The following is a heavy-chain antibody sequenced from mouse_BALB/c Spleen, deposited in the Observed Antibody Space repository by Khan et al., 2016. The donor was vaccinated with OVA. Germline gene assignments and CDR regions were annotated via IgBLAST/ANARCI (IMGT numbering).Heavy chain of an antibody. J-gene: IGHJ2*01. D-gene: IGHD1-1*01. Sequence: QVQLQQSGAELAKPGASVKMSCKASGYTFINYWILWVKQRPGQGLEWIGYINPSTGYTEYNQNFKDKATLTADKSSSTAYMQLSSLTSEDSAVYDCARRGLRWDFDYWGQGTTLPVSS. CDR3: ARRGLRWDFDY. CDR1: GYTFINYW. V-gene: IGHV1-7*01. CDR2: INPSTGYT.